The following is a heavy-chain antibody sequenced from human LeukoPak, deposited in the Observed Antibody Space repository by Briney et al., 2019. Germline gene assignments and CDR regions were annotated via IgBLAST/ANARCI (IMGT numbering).Heavy chain of an antibody. Sequence: GGSLRLSCAASGFTFSSYSMNWVRQAPGKGLEWVSYISSSSITIYYADSVKGRFTISRDNAKNSLYLQMNSLRAEDTAVYYCAREGLYMDVWGKGTTVTVSS. CDR2: ISSSSITI. V-gene: IGHV3-48*04. CDR3: AREGLYMDV. J-gene: IGHJ6*03. CDR1: GFTFSSYS.